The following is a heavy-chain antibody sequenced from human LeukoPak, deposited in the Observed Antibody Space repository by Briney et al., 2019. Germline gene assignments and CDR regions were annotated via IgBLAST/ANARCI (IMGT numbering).Heavy chain of an antibody. CDR2: TNAGYGNT. Sequence: ASVKVSCKASGYTFTNYAIHWVRQAPGQRLEWMGLTNAGYGNTRYSQEFQDRVTITRDTSASTTYMELSSLRSEDMALYYCARACSSSWPGPFFDYWGQGSLVTVSS. CDR3: ARACSSSWPGPFFDY. CDR1: GYTFTNYA. D-gene: IGHD6-13*01. J-gene: IGHJ4*02. V-gene: IGHV1-3*02.